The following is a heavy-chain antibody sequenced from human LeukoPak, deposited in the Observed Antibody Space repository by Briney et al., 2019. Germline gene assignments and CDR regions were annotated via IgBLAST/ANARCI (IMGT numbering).Heavy chain of an antibody. D-gene: IGHD3-10*01. CDR1: GGSVSSYY. Sequence: PSETLSLTCTVSGGSVSSYYWSWIRQPPGKGLEWIGYISYSGSTNYTPSLKSRVTISVDTSKNHFSLILSSVTAADTAVYYCARHVHIKRGNFDHWGQGTLVTVSS. V-gene: IGHV4-59*08. CDR3: ARHVHIKRGNFDH. J-gene: IGHJ4*02. CDR2: ISYSGST.